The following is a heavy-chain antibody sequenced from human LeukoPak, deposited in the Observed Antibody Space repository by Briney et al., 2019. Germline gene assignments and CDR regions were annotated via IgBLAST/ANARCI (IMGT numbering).Heavy chain of an antibody. CDR3: ARGLYSSSWVPPFWFDP. V-gene: IGHV4-59*12. Sequence: SETLSLTCTVSGGSISSYYWSWIRQPPGKGLEWIGYIYYSGSTNYNPSLKSRVTISVDTSKNQFSLKLSSVTAADTAVYYCARGLYSSSWVPPFWFDPWGQGTLVTVSS. CDR1: GGSISSYY. D-gene: IGHD6-13*01. CDR2: IYYSGST. J-gene: IGHJ5*02.